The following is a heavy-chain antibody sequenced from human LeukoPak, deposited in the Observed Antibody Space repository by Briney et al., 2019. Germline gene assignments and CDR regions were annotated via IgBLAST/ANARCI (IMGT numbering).Heavy chain of an antibody. Sequence: GGSLRLSCAASGFTFSSYSMNWVRQAPGKRLEWVSSISSSSSYIYYADSVKGRFTISRDNAKNSLYLQMNSLRAEDTAVYYCARGNWNTNPLSNPFDYWGQGTLVTVSS. V-gene: IGHV3-21*01. CDR1: GFTFSSYS. CDR2: ISSSSSYI. CDR3: ARGNWNTNPLSNPFDY. D-gene: IGHD1/OR15-1a*01. J-gene: IGHJ4*02.